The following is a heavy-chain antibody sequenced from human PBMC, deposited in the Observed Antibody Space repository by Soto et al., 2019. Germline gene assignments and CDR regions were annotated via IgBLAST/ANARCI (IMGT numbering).Heavy chain of an antibody. CDR1: GYTFTSYG. V-gene: IGHV1-18*04. CDR3: ARDTKDGSSTSCYTYYYYGMHV. CDR2: ISAYKGNT. J-gene: IGHJ6*02. D-gene: IGHD2-2*02. Sequence: ASEKVSCQASGYTFTSYGISWVRQAPGQGLEWMGWISAYKGNTNYAQKLQGRVTMTTDTSTSTAYMELRSLRSDDTAVYYCARDTKDGSSTSCYTYYYYGMHVWGQGTTVTVSS.